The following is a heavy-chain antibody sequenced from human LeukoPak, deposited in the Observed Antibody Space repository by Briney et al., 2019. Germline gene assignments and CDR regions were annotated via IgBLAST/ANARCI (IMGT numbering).Heavy chain of an antibody. D-gene: IGHD3-22*01. V-gene: IGHV3-7*01. CDR1: GFTFSNAW. CDR3: ARESYYDSSGYYFSSDAFDI. J-gene: IGHJ3*02. CDR2: IKQDGSEK. Sequence: GGSLRLSCAASGFTFSNAWMSWVRQAPGKGLEWVANIKQDGSEKYYVDSVKGRFTISRDNAKNSLYLQMNSLRAEDTAVYYCARESYYDSSGYYFSSDAFDIWGQGTMVTVSS.